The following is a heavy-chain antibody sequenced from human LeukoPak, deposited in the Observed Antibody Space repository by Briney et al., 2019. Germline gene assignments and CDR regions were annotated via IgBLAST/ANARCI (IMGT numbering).Heavy chain of an antibody. CDR1: GFTFSNYW. J-gene: IGHJ4*02. Sequence: GGSLRLSCATTGFTFSNYWMNCVRQAPGNGLEWVAIVNTDGSEKHHVDSVRGRFIVSRDNAKNSLSLQITSLRGDDTALYYCARSDQGPEEWGQGTLVTVSS. CDR2: VNTDGSEK. CDR3: ARSDQGPEE. V-gene: IGHV3-7*01. D-gene: IGHD2-2*01.